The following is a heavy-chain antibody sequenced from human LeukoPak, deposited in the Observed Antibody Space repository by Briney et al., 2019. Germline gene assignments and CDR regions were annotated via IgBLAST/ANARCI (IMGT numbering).Heavy chain of an antibody. CDR2: INPNSGGT. Sequence: ASVKVSCTASGGTFSSYAISWVRQAPGQGLEWMGRINPNSGGTNYAQKFQGRVTMTRDTSISTAYMELSRLRSDDTAVYYCARDNGKLTLYAFDIWGQGTMVTVSS. J-gene: IGHJ3*02. D-gene: IGHD1-7*01. V-gene: IGHV1-2*06. CDR1: GGTFSSYA. CDR3: ARDNGKLTLYAFDI.